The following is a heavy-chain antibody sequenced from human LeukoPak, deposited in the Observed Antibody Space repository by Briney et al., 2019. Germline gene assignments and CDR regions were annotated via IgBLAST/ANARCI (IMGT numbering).Heavy chain of an antibody. CDR2: INPSGGST. Sequence: ASVKVSCKASGYTFTSFYIHWVRQAPGQGLEWLGIINPSGGSTTYAQRFQGRVTMTTDTSTSTVYIELSSLRSEDTAVYYCARRYNWHNDAFDIWGQGTMVTVSS. J-gene: IGHJ3*02. D-gene: IGHD1/OR15-1a*01. CDR3: ARRYNWHNDAFDI. V-gene: IGHV1-46*01. CDR1: GYTFTSFY.